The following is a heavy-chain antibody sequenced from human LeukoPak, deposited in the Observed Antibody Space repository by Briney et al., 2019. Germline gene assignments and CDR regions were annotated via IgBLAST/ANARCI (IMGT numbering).Heavy chain of an antibody. CDR2: MSYSGST. CDR1: GGSIISSTYY. J-gene: IGHJ4*02. CDR3: AGQAVIVVAGEDYFDY. D-gene: IGHD3-22*01. Sequence: ALETLSLTCTVSGGSIISSTYYWGWIRQPPGKGLEWIGSMSYSGSTYHNPSLKSRVTISVDTSKNQFSVKLSSVTAADTAVYYCAGQAVIVVAGEDYFDYWGQGTLVTVSS. V-gene: IGHV4-39*01.